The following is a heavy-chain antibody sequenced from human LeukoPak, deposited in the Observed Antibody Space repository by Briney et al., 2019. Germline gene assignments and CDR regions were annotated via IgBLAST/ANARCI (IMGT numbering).Heavy chain of an antibody. D-gene: IGHD2-15*01. CDR2: LNWDGAST. Sequence: GGSLRLSCAASGFTFDDYGLSWVRQVPGKGLEWVSGLNWDGASTVYADSVEGRFTISRDNAKNTLYLQMNSLTAEDTAVYYWARAAYCRGGSCYPRGFDPGGQGTLVTVSS. V-gene: IGHV3-20*04. CDR3: ARAAYCRGGSCYPRGFDP. J-gene: IGHJ5*02. CDR1: GFTFDDYG.